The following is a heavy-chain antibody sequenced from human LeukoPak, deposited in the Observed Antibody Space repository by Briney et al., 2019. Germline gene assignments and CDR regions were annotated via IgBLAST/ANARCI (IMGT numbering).Heavy chain of an antibody. V-gene: IGHV1-18*01. CDR2: NSAYNGNT. D-gene: IGHD6-19*01. CDR3: ARAKSVSSGWYGDI. J-gene: IGHJ3*02. CDR1: GYTFTSYG. Sequence: EASVKVSCKASGYTFTSYGISWVRQAPGQGLEWMGWNSAYNGNTNYAQKLQGRVTMTTDTSTSTAYMELRSLRSDDTAVYYCARAKSVSSGWYGDIWGQGTMVTVSS.